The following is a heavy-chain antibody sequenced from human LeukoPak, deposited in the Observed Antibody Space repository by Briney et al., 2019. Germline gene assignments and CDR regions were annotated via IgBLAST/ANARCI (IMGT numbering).Heavy chain of an antibody. Sequence: GGSLRLSCAAPGFTFDSYAMTWVRQAPGKGLEWVSYISSPGSSTFYADSVKGRFTISRDNSKNTLYLQMNSLRAEDTAVYYCAKRGIPTSAYYFDSWGQGTLITVSS. J-gene: IGHJ4*02. CDR2: ISSPGSST. V-gene: IGHV3-23*01. D-gene: IGHD2-2*01. CDR3: AKRGIPTSAYYFDS. CDR1: GFTFDSYA.